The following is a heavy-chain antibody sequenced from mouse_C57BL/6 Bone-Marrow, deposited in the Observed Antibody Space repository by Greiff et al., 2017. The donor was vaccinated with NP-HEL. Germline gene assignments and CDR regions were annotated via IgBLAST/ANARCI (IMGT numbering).Heavy chain of an antibody. CDR3: ARGGYYGSRGYWYFDV. CDR2: IYPGGGYT. J-gene: IGHJ1*03. CDR1: GYTFTNYW. Sequence: QVQLQQSGAELVRPGTSVKMSCKASGYTFTNYWIGWAKQRPGHGLEWIGDIYPGGGYTNYNEKFKGKATLTADKSSSTADMQFSSLTSEDSAIYYCARGGYYGSRGYWYFDVWGTGTTVTVSS. D-gene: IGHD1-1*01. V-gene: IGHV1-63*01.